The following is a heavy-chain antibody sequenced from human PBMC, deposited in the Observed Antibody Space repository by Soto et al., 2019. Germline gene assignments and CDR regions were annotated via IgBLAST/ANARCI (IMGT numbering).Heavy chain of an antibody. Sequence: EVQLLESGGGLVQPGGSLRLSCAASGFSFSYSAMSWVRQAPGKGLECVSGISGIGGFTYYADSVKGRFIISKDNSKDTVDLQMNSLRADDTAVYYCVRETKNAFDVWGQGTVVTVSS. CDR1: GFSFSYSA. V-gene: IGHV3-23*01. CDR2: ISGIGGFT. J-gene: IGHJ3*01. CDR3: VRETKNAFDV.